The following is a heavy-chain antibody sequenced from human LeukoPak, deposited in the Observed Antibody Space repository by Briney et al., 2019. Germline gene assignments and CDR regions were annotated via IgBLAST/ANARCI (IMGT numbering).Heavy chain of an antibody. V-gene: IGHV4-59*01. J-gene: IGHJ5*02. Sequence: PSETLSLTCTVSGGSISSYYWSWIRQPPGKGLEWIGYIYYSGSTDYNPSLKSRVTISVDTSKNQFSLKLTSVTAADTAVYYCAREYFVRGVILGSWFDPWGQGTLVTVSS. CDR2: IYYSGST. D-gene: IGHD3-10*01. CDR1: GGSISSYY. CDR3: AREYFVRGVILGSWFDP.